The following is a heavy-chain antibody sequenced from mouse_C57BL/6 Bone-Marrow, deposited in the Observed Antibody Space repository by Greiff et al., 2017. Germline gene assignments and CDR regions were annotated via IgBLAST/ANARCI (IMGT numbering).Heavy chain of an antibody. CDR2: IHPNSGST. Sequence: QVQLQQPGAELVKPGASVKLSCKASGYTFTSYWMHWVKQRPGQGLEWIGMIHPNSGSTNYNEKFKSKATLTVDKSSSTAYMQLSSLTSEDSAVYYGALYYGNYEGFAYWGQGTLVTVSA. J-gene: IGHJ3*01. V-gene: IGHV1-64*01. CDR3: ALYYGNYEGFAY. CDR1: GYTFTSYW. D-gene: IGHD2-1*01.